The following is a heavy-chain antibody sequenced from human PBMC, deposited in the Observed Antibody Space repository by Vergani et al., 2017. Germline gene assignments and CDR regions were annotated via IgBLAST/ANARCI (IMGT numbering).Heavy chain of an antibody. V-gene: IGHV3-30*02. CDR2: IQFDGSNQ. Sequence: QVQLVESGGGVVQRGGSLRLSCATSGFTLGNYAMQWIRQGPGKGLEFVAFIQFDGSNQNYADSVKGRFTLSRDFSKNTLYLQMNSLRTDDTATYYCAKHFRGWGIDYWGKGTKVIVSS. D-gene: IGHD3-16*01. CDR3: AKHFRGWGIDY. CDR1: GFTLGNYA. J-gene: IGHJ4*02.